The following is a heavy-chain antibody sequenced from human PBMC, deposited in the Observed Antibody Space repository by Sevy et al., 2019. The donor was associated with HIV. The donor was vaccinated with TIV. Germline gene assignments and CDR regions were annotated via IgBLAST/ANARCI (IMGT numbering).Heavy chain of an antibody. V-gene: IGHV1-3*01. CDR3: ARGKGGIFGVVTGQFDY. J-gene: IGHJ4*02. CDR2: VHAGNGHT. D-gene: IGHD3-3*01. Sequence: ASVKVSCKASGYTFSNNAIHWVRQAPEQRLEWMGWVHAGNGHTKFSEKFQDRVTISRDTSATTVYMDLTSLTSEDTAIYYCARGKGGIFGVVTGQFDYWGQGTLVTVSS. CDR1: GYTFSNNA.